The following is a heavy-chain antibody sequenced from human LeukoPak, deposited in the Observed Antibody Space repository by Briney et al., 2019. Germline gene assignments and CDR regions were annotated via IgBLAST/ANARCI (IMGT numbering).Heavy chain of an antibody. Sequence: ASVKVSCKASGCTFTSYDINWVRQATGQGLEWMGWMNPNSGNTGYAQKFQGRITMTRNTSISTAYMELSSLKPEDTAVYYCARRLPGDVGLAGFWGQGTLVTVSS. CDR2: MNPNSGNT. CDR3: ARRLPGDVGLAGF. CDR1: GCTFTSYD. J-gene: IGHJ4*02. V-gene: IGHV1-8*01. D-gene: IGHD7-27*01.